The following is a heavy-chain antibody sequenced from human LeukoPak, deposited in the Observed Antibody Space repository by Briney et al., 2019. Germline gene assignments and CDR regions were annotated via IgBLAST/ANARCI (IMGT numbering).Heavy chain of an antibody. J-gene: IGHJ6*03. CDR2: IYYSGST. Sequence: SETLSLTCTVSGGSISSYYWSWIRQPPGKGLEWIGYIYYSGSTNYNPSLKSRVTITVDTSKNQFSLKLSSVTAADTAVYYCARDRGNYDFWSGYYYGRYYYYYMDVWGKGTTVTVSS. CDR3: ARDRGNYDFWSGYYYGRYYYYYMDV. V-gene: IGHV4-59*01. D-gene: IGHD3-3*01. CDR1: GGSISSYY.